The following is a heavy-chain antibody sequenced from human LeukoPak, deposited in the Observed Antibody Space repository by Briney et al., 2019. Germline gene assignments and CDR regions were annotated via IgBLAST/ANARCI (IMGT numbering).Heavy chain of an antibody. J-gene: IGHJ4*02. Sequence: PGGSLRLSCAASGFTFSTYWMHWVRQAPGKGLEWVAVISYDGSNKYYADSVKGRFTISRDNSKNTLYLLMNSLRAEDTAVYYCAKDLRWGVVTGTSDCWGQGTLVTVSS. CDR3: AKDLRWGVVTGTSDC. V-gene: IGHV3-30*18. CDR2: ISYDGSNK. CDR1: GFTFSTYW. D-gene: IGHD3-16*01.